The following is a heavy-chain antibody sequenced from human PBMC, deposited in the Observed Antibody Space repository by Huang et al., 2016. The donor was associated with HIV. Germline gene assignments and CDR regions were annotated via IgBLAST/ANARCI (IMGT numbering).Heavy chain of an antibody. J-gene: IGHJ6*03. CDR2: ISDDGSNK. D-gene: IGHD5-12*01. V-gene: IGHV3-30-3*01. Sequence: QVQLVESGGGVVQPGRSLRLSCAASRFTFSNYAMHWVRQAPGKGLECGAVISDDGSNKYYAYSVKGRFTISRDNSKNTLYLQMNSLRAEDTAVYYCARDLWLRDLYYYYYMDVWGKGTTVTVSS. CDR1: RFTFSNYA. CDR3: ARDLWLRDLYYYYYMDV.